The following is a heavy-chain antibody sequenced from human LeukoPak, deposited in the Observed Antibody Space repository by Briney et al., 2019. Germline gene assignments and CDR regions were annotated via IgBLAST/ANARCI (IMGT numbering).Heavy chain of an antibody. J-gene: IGHJ4*02. D-gene: IGHD3-9*01. CDR1: GGSISSSSYY. CDR2: IYYSGST. V-gene: IGHV4-39*01. Sequence: PSETLSLTCTVSGGSISSSSYYWGWIRQPPGKGLEWIGSIYYSGSTYYNPSLKSRVTISVDTSKNQFSLKLSSVTAADTAVYYCARQGYDILTGYSLWSYFDYWGQGTPVTVSS. CDR3: ARQGYDILTGYSLWSYFDY.